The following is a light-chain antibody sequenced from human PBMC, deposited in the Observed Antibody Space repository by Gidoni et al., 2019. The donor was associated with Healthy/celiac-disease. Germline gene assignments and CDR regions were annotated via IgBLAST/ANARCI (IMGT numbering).Light chain of an antibody. V-gene: IGKV3-15*01. CDR2: GAS. CDR3: QQYNNWLRT. J-gene: IGKJ1*01. CDR1: QSVSGN. Sequence: EIVMTQSPATLSVSPGESATLSCRASQSVSGNLAWYQQKPGQAPRLLIYGASTRATGISARFSGGGSGTEFTLTISSLQSEDFAVYYCQQYNNWLRTFGRGTKVEVK.